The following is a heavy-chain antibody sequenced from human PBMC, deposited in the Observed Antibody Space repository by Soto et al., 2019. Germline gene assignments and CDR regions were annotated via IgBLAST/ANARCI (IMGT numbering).Heavy chain of an antibody. D-gene: IGHD5-18*01. CDR3: ARDRLMATAGTARHYFGLDV. CDR1: GGSIRSGGYY. CDR2: IYYSGST. Sequence: SETLSLTCTVSGGSIRSGGYYWSWVRQSPRRGLEWIGNIYYSGSTYYNPSLKSRLTISVDTSKNQFSLNLSSVTAANTAVYYCARDRLMATAGTARHYFGLDVWGQGTTVTVSS. V-gene: IGHV4-31*03. J-gene: IGHJ6*02.